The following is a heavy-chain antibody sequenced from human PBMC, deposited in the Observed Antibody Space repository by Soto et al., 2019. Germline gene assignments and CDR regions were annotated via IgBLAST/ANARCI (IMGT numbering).Heavy chain of an antibody. D-gene: IGHD3-3*01. CDR3: ATDRALRSLQPGHLEWYMDV. V-gene: IGHV3-30*03. J-gene: IGHJ6*03. CDR2: ISYDGSNK. Sequence: QVQLVESGGGVVQPGRSLRLSCAASGFTFSSYGMHLVRQAPGKGLEWVAVISYDGSNKYYADSVKGRFNISRDNSKNTLYLQMNSLRGEDTAVYYCATDRALRSLQPGHLEWYMDVWGKGTTVTVSS. CDR1: GFTFSSYG.